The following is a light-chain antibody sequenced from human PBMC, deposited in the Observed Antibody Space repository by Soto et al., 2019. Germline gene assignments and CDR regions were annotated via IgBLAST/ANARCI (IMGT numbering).Light chain of an antibody. Sequence: DIQMTQSPSSLSASVGDRVTITCQASQDIRNRLNWYQQKPGKAPKLLIYDASNLETGIPARFSGSGSGTDFTFTISSLQPEDIATYYCQQYDDLPPLTFGGGTKV. J-gene: IGKJ4*01. CDR3: QQYDDLPPLT. CDR2: DAS. CDR1: QDIRNR. V-gene: IGKV1-33*01.